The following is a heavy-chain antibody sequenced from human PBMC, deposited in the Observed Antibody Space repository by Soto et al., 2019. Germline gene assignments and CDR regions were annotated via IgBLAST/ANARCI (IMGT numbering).Heavy chain of an antibody. CDR1: GYTFTGYY. J-gene: IGHJ4*02. Sequence: ASVKVSCKASGYTFTGYYMHWVRQAPGQGLEWMGWINPNSGGTNYAQKFQGWVTMTRDTSISTAYMELSRLRSDDTAVYYCARVARVSNWEFYFDYWGQGTLVTVSS. CDR2: INPNSGGT. CDR3: ARVARVSNWEFYFDY. V-gene: IGHV1-2*04. D-gene: IGHD7-27*01.